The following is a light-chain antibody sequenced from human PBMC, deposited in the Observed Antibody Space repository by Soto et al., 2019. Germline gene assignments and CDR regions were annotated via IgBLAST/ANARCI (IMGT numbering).Light chain of an antibody. CDR3: HHYKNFPPST. J-gene: IGKJ2*01. V-gene: IGKV3D-15*01. Sequence: DIVMTQSPATLSVAPGETATLSCRASQTIGSDLAWYQQKPGQTPRLLIFGASNRATGIPARFSGSGSGTDFTLTISSLQSEDFAGDYCHHYKNFPPSTFGEGTKLEIK. CDR2: GAS. CDR1: QTIGSD.